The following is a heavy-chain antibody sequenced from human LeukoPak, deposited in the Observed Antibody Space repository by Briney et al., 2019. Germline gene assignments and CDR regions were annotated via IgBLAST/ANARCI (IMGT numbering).Heavy chain of an antibody. V-gene: IGHV1-8*01. CDR2: MNPNSGNT. CDR3: TRGSSGRRDN. D-gene: IGHD6-19*01. J-gene: IGHJ4*02. Sequence: GASVNVSYKPSGYTFTSCDINWVRQATRQGREWMGWMNPNSGNTGYGQSFQGRITITRDISIGTAYMELSNLTSEDTAIYYCTRGSSGRRDNWGQGTLVTVSA. CDR1: GYTFTSCD.